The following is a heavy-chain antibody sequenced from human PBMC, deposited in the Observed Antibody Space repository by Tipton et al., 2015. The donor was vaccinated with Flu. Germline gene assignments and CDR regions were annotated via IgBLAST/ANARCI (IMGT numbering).Heavy chain of an antibody. CDR1: GDSITSGNYF. D-gene: IGHD4-11*01. CDR3: ARRDYSNYVSDPISCFDP. J-gene: IGHJ5*02. Sequence: TLSLTCTVSGDSITSGNYFWSWIRQPAGKGLEWIGRIFTSGTTYYKPSLKSRVTISMDTSKNQFSLQVRSVTATDTAVYYCARRDYSNYVSDPISCFDPWGQGILWTVSP. CDR2: IFTSGTT. V-gene: IGHV4-61*02.